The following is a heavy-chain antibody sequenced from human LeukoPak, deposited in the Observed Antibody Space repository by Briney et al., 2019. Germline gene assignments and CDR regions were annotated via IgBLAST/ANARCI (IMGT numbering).Heavy chain of an antibody. CDR3: ARDLRYDYGSGSNNWFDP. D-gene: IGHD3-10*01. CDR1: GGSISSYY. J-gene: IGHJ5*02. CDR2: IYYSGST. V-gene: IGHV4-59*01. Sequence: PSETLSLTCTVSGGSISSYYWSWIRQPPGKGLEWNGYIYYSGSTNYNPSLKSRVTISVDTSKNQFSLKLSSVTAADTAVYYCARDLRYDYGSGSNNWFDPWGQGTLVTVSS.